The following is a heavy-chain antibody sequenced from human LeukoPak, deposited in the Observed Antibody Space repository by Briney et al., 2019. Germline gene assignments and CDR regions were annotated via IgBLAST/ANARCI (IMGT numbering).Heavy chain of an antibody. Sequence: TSETLSLTCSVSIGSISSSKWWSWVRQSPVKGLEWIGEIYLYGTTNYNPSFTSRVTMSVDRSRNQFSLKLTSVTAADTAVYYCARQKWEQQGRDYYFNGLDVWGPGTTVIVSS. CDR3: ARQKWEQQGRDYYFNGLDV. V-gene: IGHV4-4*02. CDR2: IYLYGTT. D-gene: IGHD1/OR15-1a*01. J-gene: IGHJ6*02. CDR1: IGSISSSKW.